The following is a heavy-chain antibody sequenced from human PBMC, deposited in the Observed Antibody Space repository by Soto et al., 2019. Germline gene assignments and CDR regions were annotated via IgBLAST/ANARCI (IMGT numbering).Heavy chain of an antibody. J-gene: IGHJ3*01. D-gene: IGHD2-21*02. CDR1: GFTFGNYA. Sequence: GGSLRLSCAASGFTFGNYAMNWVRQAPGKGLEWISSISDPGTSTYYANSVKGRFSMSRDNSKNTLFLQMNRLRADDTALYFCAKSLVTPSDAFDLWGRGTLVTVSS. V-gene: IGHV3-23*01. CDR2: ISDPGTST. CDR3: AKSLVTPSDAFDL.